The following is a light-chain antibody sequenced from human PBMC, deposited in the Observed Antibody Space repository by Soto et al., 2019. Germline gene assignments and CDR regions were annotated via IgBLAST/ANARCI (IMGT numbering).Light chain of an antibody. J-gene: IGKJ2*01. V-gene: IGKV2-24*01. CDR1: QSLVHSDGNTY. CDR3: MQATQYRPYT. CDR2: KVS. Sequence: DIVLTQTPLSSPVTLGQPASISCRSSQSLVHSDGNTYLSWFHQRPGQPPRLLIDKVSNRFSGVQDRFSGSGAGKDFTLKISRVEAEDVGIYFCMQATQYRPYTFGQGTKLEIK.